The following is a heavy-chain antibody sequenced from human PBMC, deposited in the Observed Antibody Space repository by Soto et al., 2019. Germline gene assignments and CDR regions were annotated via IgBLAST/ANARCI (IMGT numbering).Heavy chain of an antibody. D-gene: IGHD3-22*01. V-gene: IGHV4-34*01. CDR3: ARGGRDSSNHYRPHYYYGMDV. Sequence: SETLSLTCAVYGGSFSGYYWSWIRQPPGKGLEWIGEINHSGSTNYNPSLKSRVTISVDTSKNQFSLKLSSVTAADTAVYYCARGGRDSSNHYRPHYYYGMDVWGQGTTVPVSS. J-gene: IGHJ6*02. CDR1: GGSFSGYY. CDR2: INHSGST.